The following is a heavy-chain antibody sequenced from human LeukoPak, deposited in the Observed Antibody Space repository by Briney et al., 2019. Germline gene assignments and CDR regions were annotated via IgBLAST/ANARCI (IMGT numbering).Heavy chain of an antibody. CDR1: GFTVSSDY. CDR3: ARASQQLSLGY. D-gene: IGHD6-13*01. CDR2: IYSGGST. J-gene: IGHJ4*02. V-gene: IGHV3-66*01. Sequence: GGSLRLSCAASGFTVSSDYMSWVRQAPGKGLEWVSVIYSGGSTYYADSVKGRFTISRDNSKNTLYLQMNSLRAEDTAVYYCARASQQLSLGYWGQGTLVTVSS.